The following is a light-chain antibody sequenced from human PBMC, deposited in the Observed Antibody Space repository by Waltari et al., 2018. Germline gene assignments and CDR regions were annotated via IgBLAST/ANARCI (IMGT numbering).Light chain of an antibody. CDR2: KVS. CDR1: QSLVYSDGNTY. V-gene: IGKV2-30*01. Sequence: DVVLTQSPLSLPVTLGQPASISCSSSQSLVYSDGNTYLNWFHQRPGQSPRRLIYKVSDRDSGVPDRFSGSGSGTDFTLKITRVEAEDVGVFYCMQAMLWPPTFGQGTNLEIK. J-gene: IGKJ2*01. CDR3: MQAMLWPPT.